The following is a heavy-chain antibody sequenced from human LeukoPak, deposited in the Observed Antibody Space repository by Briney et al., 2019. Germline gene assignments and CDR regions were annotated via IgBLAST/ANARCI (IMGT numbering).Heavy chain of an antibody. CDR1: GYTFTSYG. Sequence: GASVKVPCKASGYTFTSYGISWVRQAPGQGLEWMGWISAYNGNTNYAQKPQGRVTMTTDTSTSTAYMELRSLRSDDTAVYYCARDWYAIGAFDIWGQGTMVTVSS. D-gene: IGHD2-8*01. J-gene: IGHJ3*02. V-gene: IGHV1-18*01. CDR3: ARDWYAIGAFDI. CDR2: ISAYNGNT.